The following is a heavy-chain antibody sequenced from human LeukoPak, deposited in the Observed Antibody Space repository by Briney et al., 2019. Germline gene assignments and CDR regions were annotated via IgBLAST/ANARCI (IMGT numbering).Heavy chain of an antibody. J-gene: IGHJ6*03. V-gene: IGHV4-59*01. Sequence: ASETLSLTCTVSGGSISSYYWSWIRQPPGKGLEWIGYIYYSGSTNYNPSLKSRVTISVDTSKNQFSLKLSSVTAADTAVYYCARGWPLNLYYYYMDVWGKGTTVTISS. CDR2: IYYSGST. CDR3: ARGWPLNLYYYYMDV. CDR1: GGSISSYY. D-gene: IGHD5-24*01.